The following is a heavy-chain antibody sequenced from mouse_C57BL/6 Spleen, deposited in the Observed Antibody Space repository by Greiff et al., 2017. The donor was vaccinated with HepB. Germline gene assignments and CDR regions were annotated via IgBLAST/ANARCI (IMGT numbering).Heavy chain of an antibody. CDR3: AIGITTAYWYFDV. CDR1: GYAFSSSW. D-gene: IGHD1-1*01. CDR2: IYPGDGDT. Sequence: QVQLQQSGPELVKPGASVKISCKASGYAFSSSWMNWVKQRPGKGLEWIGRIYPGDGDTNYNGKFKGKATLTADKSSSTAYMQLSSLTSEDSAVYFCAIGITTAYWYFDVWGTGTTVTVSS. J-gene: IGHJ1*03. V-gene: IGHV1-82*01.